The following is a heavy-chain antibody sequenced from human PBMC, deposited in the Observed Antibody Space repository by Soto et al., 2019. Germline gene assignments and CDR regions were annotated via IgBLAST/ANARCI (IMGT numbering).Heavy chain of an antibody. CDR2: IIPIFGTA. J-gene: IGHJ5*02. D-gene: IGHD3-10*01. CDR1: GGTFSSYA. V-gene: IGHV1-69*13. CDR3: ARDSNYYGSGRQASWFDP. Sequence: SVKVSCKASGGTFSSYAISWVRQAPGQGLEWMGGIIPIFGTANYAQKFQGRVTITADESTSTAYMELSSLRSEDTAVYYCARDSNYYGSGRQASWFDPWGQGTLVTVPS.